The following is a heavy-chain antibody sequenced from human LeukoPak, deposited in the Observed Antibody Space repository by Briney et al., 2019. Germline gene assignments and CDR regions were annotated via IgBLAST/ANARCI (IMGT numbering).Heavy chain of an antibody. CDR1: AGSISSYY. Sequence: SESLSLTCTVSAGSISSYYWSWIRQPPGKGLEWIGYICCSGSTDYNPSLKSRVTLSVDTSKNQFSLKLSSVTAADTAVYYCARTRYRYGPPLPYYWGQGTLVTVSS. J-gene: IGHJ4*02. V-gene: IGHV4-59*01. D-gene: IGHD5-18*01. CDR3: ARTRYRYGPPLPYY. CDR2: ICCSGST.